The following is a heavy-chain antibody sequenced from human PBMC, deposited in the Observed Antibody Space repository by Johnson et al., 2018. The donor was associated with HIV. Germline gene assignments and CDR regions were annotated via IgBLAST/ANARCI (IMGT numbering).Heavy chain of an antibody. D-gene: IGHD2-21*01. CDR2: VPDDGDNK. V-gene: IGHV3-30*19. CDR3: AKGGVPYCGGDCYDAFDI. J-gene: IGHJ3*02. CDR1: GFNFNNYG. Sequence: QVQLVESGGGVVQPGGSLRLSCAASGFNFNNYGMHWVRQAPGKGLEWVAVVPDDGDNKYYADSVKGRFTISRDNSKNPLYLQMNSLRAEDTAVYYCAKGGVPYCGGDCYDAFDIWGQGTVVTVSS.